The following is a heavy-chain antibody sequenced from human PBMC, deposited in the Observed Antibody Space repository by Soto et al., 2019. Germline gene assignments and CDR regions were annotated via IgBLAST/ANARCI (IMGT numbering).Heavy chain of an antibody. D-gene: IGHD6-25*01. J-gene: IGHJ6*02. V-gene: IGHV1-69*13. CDR3: ASSAAADPYSPYYYYGMDV. CDR2: IIPIFGTA. Sequence: PSVKVSCKASGGTFSSYAISWVRQAPGQGLEWMGGIIPIFGTANYAQKFQGRVTITADESTSTAYMELSSLRSEDTAVYYCASSAAADPYSPYYYYGMDVWGQGTTVTVSS. CDR1: GGTFSSYA.